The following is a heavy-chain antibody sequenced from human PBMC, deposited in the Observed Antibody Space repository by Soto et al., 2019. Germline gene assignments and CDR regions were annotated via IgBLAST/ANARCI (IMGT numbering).Heavy chain of an antibody. CDR2: IYYSGTT. CDR1: GGSITSPVYY. Sequence: SETLSLTCSVSGGSITSPVYYWGWVRQSPGKGLEWIGAIYYSGTTHYNPSLKSRVTISVDTSKNNFSLKVRSVTATDTAFYYCAREGVAPYYYYGMDVWGQGTPVTVSS. CDR3: AREGVAPYYYYGMDV. J-gene: IGHJ6*02. V-gene: IGHV4-39*02. D-gene: IGHD5-12*01.